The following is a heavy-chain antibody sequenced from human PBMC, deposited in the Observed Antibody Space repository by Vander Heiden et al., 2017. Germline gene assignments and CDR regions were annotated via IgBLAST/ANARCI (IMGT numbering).Heavy chain of an antibody. CDR1: GFTFISYW. V-gene: IGHV3-7*01. J-gene: IGHJ5*02. D-gene: IGHD5-18*01. CDR2: IKQDGSEK. Sequence: ELQLVESGGGLVQHGGSLRLSCAASGFTFISYWMGWVRQAPGKGLEWVANIKQDGSEKYYVDSVKGRFTISRDNAKNSLYLQMNSLRAEDTAVYYCARDGQGGYSYGPRWFDPWGQGTLVTVSS. CDR3: ARDGQGGYSYGPRWFDP.